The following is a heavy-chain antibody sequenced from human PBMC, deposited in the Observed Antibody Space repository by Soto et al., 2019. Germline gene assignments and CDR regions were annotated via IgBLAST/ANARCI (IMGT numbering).Heavy chain of an antibody. J-gene: IGHJ4*02. CDR3: ATSVNSAMAFDY. V-gene: IGHV1-46*01. CDR2: INPNGGIT. CDR1: GYTFTHYY. D-gene: IGHD5-18*01. Sequence: QVQLVQSGAEVKKPGASVRVSCKASGYTFTHYYIHWVRQAPGQGLEWMGIINPNGGITTYAQKFRAGFSMTTDTSTRTVYLDLSSLRSEVSAVYYCATSVNSAMAFDYWGQGTLVTVSP.